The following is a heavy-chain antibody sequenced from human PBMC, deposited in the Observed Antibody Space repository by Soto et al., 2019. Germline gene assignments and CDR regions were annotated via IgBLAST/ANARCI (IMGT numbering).Heavy chain of an antibody. CDR2: INPSGGST. J-gene: IGHJ4*02. Sequence: VASLKVSCKASGYTVAGYYMHCVRPARVQGLEWMGIINPSGGSTSYAQKFQGRVTMTRDTSTSTVYMELSSLRSEDTAVYYCARVENVDTAMVTFDYWGQGTLVTVSS. CDR3: ARVENVDTAMVTFDY. V-gene: IGHV1-46*01. CDR1: GYTVAGYY. D-gene: IGHD5-18*01.